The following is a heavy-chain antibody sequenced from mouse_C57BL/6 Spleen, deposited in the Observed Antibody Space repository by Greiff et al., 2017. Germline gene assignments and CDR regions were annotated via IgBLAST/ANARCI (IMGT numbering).Heavy chain of an antibody. CDR3: ARGGYHWYFDV. CDR1: GYTFTSYW. D-gene: IGHD1-1*02. V-gene: IGHV1-50*01. Sequence: QVQLQQPGAELVKPGASVKLSCKASGYTFTSYWMQWVQQRPGQGLEWIGEIDPSDSFTNSNQQFKGKATLTVDTSSSTAYMQLSSLTSEDSAVYYCARGGYHWYFDVWGTGTTVTVSS. CDR2: IDPSDSFT. J-gene: IGHJ1*03.